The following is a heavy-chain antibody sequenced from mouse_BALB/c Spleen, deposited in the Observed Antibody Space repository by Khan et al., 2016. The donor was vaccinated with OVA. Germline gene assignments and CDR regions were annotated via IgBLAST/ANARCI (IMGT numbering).Heavy chain of an antibody. V-gene: IGHV1S56*01. CDR1: GSTFTNFY. CDR2: IYPGNVNT. J-gene: IGHJ4*01. Sequence: QVQLKQSGPELVKPGASVRISCKASGSTFTNFYIHGVKQRPGQGLEWSGWIYPGNVNTKYNENFKGKATLTADKSSSTAYMLLSSLTSEDSAVYFCARGDYYGTSALDYWGQGTSVIVSS. CDR3: ARGDYYGTSALDY. D-gene: IGHD1-1*01.